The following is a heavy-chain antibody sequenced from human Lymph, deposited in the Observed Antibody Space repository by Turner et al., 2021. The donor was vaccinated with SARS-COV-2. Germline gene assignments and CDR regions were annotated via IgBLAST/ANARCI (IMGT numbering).Heavy chain of an antibody. J-gene: IGHJ6*02. D-gene: IGHD1-1*01. CDR3: ARDLQLYGMDV. Sequence: EVQLVETGGGLNQPGGSLRLSCAASGFTVSSNYMTWVRQAPGKGLEWVSLIYSGGSTYYADSVKGRFTISRDNSKNTLYLQMNSLRAEDTAIYYWARDLQLYGMDVWGQGTTVTVSS. CDR1: GFTVSSNY. V-gene: IGHV3-53*02. CDR2: IYSGGST.